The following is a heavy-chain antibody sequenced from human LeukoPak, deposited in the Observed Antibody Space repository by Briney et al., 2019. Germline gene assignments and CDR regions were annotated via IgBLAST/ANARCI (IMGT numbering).Heavy chain of an antibody. D-gene: IGHD1-26*01. Sequence: TPSETLSLTCAVSGGSISSGGYSWSWIRQPPGKGLEWIGYIYHSGSTYYNPSLKSRVTISVDRSKNQFSLKLSSVTAADTAVYYCARALLGGNWFDPWGQGTLVTVSS. CDR3: ARALLGGNWFDP. CDR1: GGSISSGGYS. CDR2: IYHSGST. V-gene: IGHV4-30-2*01. J-gene: IGHJ5*02.